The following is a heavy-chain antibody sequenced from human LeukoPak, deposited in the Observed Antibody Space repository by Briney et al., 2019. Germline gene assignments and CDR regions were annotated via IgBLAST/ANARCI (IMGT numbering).Heavy chain of an antibody. CDR2: ISSSSSYI. V-gene: IGHV3-21*01. Sequence: PGGSLRLSCAASGFIFSSYAMNWVRQAPGKGLEWVSSISSSSSYIYYADSVKGRFTISRDNAKNLLYLQMNSLRAEDTAVYYCARDSYYGSGSYYFDYWGQGTLVTVSS. CDR3: ARDSYYGSGSYYFDY. D-gene: IGHD3-10*01. J-gene: IGHJ4*02. CDR1: GFIFSSYA.